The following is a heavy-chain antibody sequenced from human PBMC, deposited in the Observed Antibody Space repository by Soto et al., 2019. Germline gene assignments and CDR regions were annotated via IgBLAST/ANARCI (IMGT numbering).Heavy chain of an antibody. J-gene: IGHJ5*02. CDR1: GFTFSNYG. D-gene: IGHD6-19*01. Sequence: PGGSLRHSCAAAGFTFSNYGMHWVRQAPGKGLEWVAVISYDGSTKYYADSVKGRFTISRDSSKNTLYLQMSRLRSDDTAVYYCARGTAVAGLNWFDPWGQGTLVTVSS. V-gene: IGHV3-30*03. CDR3: ARGTAVAGLNWFDP. CDR2: ISYDGSTK.